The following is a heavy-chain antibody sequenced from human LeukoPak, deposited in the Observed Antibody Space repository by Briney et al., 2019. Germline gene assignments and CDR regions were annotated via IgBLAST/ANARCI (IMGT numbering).Heavy chain of an antibody. D-gene: IGHD3-3*01. CDR1: GYIFTYYW. J-gene: IGHJ6*04. CDR3: ARHGGDYYYGMDV. Sequence: GESLKISCQGSGYIFTYYWISWVRALPGKGLEWVGRIDPSDSYTNYSPSFQGHVTISADKSISTAYLQWSSLKASDTAMYYCARHGGDYYYGMDVWGKGTTVTVSS. V-gene: IGHV5-10-1*01. CDR2: IDPSDSYT.